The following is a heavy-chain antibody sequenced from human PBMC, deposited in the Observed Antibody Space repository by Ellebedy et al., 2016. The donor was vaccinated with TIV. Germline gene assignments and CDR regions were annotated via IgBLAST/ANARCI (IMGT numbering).Heavy chain of an antibody. D-gene: IGHD3-10*01. CDR2: IYYSGST. CDR3: ARFFESGSTGDY. V-gene: IGHV4-31*03. CDR1: GGSISSGGYY. Sequence: LRLSCTVSGGSISSGGYYWSWIRQHPGKGLEWIGYIYYSGSTYYNPSLKSRVTISVDTSKNQFSLKLRSVTAEDTAVYYCARFFESGSTGDYWGQGTLVTVSS. J-gene: IGHJ4*02.